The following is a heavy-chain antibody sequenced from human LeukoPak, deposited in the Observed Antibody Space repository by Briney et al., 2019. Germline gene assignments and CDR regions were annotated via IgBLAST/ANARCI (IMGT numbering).Heavy chain of an antibody. CDR2: ISSNGGST. J-gene: IGHJ4*02. V-gene: IGHV3-64D*06. D-gene: IGHD5-12*01. CDR3: VKVLRYSGYD. Sequence: VSAISSNGGSTYYADSVKGRFTISRDNSKNTLYLQMSSLRAEDTAVYYCVKVLRYSGYDWGQGTLVTVSS.